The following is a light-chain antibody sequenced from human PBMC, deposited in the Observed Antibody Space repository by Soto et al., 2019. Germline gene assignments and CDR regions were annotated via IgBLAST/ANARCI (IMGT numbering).Light chain of an antibody. CDR2: AAS. J-gene: IGKJ4*01. Sequence: DIQMTQSPSSLSASVGDRVTITFRASQSISSYLNWYQQKPGKAPKLLIYAASSLQSGVPSRFSGSGSGTDFTLTISSLQPEDFATYYCQQSYSTLNFGGGTKVDIK. CDR3: QQSYSTLN. V-gene: IGKV1-39*01. CDR1: QSISSY.